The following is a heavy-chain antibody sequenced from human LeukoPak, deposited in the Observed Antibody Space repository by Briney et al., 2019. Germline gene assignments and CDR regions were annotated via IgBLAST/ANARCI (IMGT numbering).Heavy chain of an antibody. J-gene: IGHJ4*02. V-gene: IGHV3-23*01. D-gene: IGHD1-26*01. CDR3: AKNPRELLGYFDY. CDR1: GFTFSSYA. Sequence: GGSLRLSCAASGFTFSSYAMSWVRQAPGKGLEWVSAISGSGGSTYYADSVKGRFTTSRDNSKNTLYLQMNSLRAEDTAVYYCAKNPRELLGYFDYWGQGTLVTVSS. CDR2: ISGSGGST.